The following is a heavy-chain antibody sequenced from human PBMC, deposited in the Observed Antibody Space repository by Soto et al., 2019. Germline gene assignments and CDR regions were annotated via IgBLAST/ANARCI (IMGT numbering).Heavy chain of an antibody. CDR2: MSGGGGTT. Sequence: QLLESGGGLVQPGGSLRLSCAASGFTLNNYAMSWVRQAPGKGLEGVSGMSGGGGTTYYVDSVKGRFTISRDISKNTLYLQMNSLRAEDTAIYYCAKDVNDYIWGSFRLWGQGTLVTVSS. CDR1: GFTLNNYA. V-gene: IGHV3-23*01. CDR3: AKDVNDYIWGSFRL. J-gene: IGHJ4*02. D-gene: IGHD3-16*02.